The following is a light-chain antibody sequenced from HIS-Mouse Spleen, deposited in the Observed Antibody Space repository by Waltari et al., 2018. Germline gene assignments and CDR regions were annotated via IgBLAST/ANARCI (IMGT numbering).Light chain of an antibody. CDR3: CSYAGSSTVV. J-gene: IGLJ2*01. Sequence: QSALTQPASGSGSPGQSITISGTGTSSDVWSYNLVSWYHQHPGKAPKLMIYEGSKRPSGVSNRFSGSKSGNTASLTISGLQAEDEADYYCCSYAGSSTVVFGRGTKLTVL. V-gene: IGLV2-23*01. CDR1: SSDVWSYNL. CDR2: EGS.